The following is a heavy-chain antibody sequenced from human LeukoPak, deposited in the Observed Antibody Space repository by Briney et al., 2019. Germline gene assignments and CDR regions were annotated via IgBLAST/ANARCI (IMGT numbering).Heavy chain of an antibody. CDR3: ARERRLYYDSSGYYYGAFDI. CDR1: GYTVTIYG. J-gene: IGHJ3*02. V-gene: IGHV1-18*01. CDR2: SIAYNGNT. D-gene: IGHD3-22*01. Sequence: GASVKVSCKASGYTVTIYGISWVRDGPGQGLEWMRWSIAYNGNTNYAQKLQGRVSMNTDTSTSRAYVQLRSLRSDDTAVYHCARERRLYYDSSGYYYGAFDIWGQGTMVSVSS.